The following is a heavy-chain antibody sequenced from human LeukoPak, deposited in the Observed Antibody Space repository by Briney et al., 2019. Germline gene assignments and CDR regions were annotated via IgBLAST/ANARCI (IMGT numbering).Heavy chain of an antibody. CDR3: AKDAYLTTVTSTAGY. D-gene: IGHD4-17*01. J-gene: IGHJ4*02. CDR1: GFTFSSHW. V-gene: IGHV3-23*01. Sequence: GGSLRLSCAASGFTFSSHWMHWVRQAPGKGLEWVSAISGSGGSTYYADSVKGRFTISRDNSKNTLYLQMNSLRAEDTAVYYCAKDAYLTTVTSTAGYWGQGTLVTVSS. CDR2: ISGSGGST.